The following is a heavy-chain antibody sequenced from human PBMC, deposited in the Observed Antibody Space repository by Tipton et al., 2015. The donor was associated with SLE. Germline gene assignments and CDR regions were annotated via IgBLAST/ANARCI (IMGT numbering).Heavy chain of an antibody. D-gene: IGHD6-13*01. CDR3: ARDPSSSRPGGMDV. J-gene: IGHJ6*02. Sequence: TLSLTCTVSGVSISSYYWSWIRQPPGKGLEWIGYIFHRGSTYYNPSLKSRVTISVDRSKNQFSLQLSSVTAADTAVYYCARDPSSSRPGGMDVWDQGP. CDR2: IFHRGST. V-gene: IGHV4-59*12. CDR1: GVSISSYY.